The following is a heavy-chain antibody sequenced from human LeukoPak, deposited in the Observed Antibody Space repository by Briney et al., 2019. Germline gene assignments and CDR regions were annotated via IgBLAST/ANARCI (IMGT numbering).Heavy chain of an antibody. CDR3: ARHRSSGGIYDY. CDR2: IYYSGSA. Sequence: PSETLSLTCTVSGGSISSYYWSWIRQPPGKGLEWIGYIYYSGSANYNPSLKSRVTISVDTSKNQFSLKLSSVTAADTAVYYCARHRSSGGIYDYWGQGTLVTVSS. J-gene: IGHJ4*02. D-gene: IGHD2-15*01. CDR1: GGSISSYY. V-gene: IGHV4-59*08.